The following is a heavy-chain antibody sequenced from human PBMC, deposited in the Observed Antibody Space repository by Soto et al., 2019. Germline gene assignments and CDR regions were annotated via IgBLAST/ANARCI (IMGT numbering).Heavy chain of an antibody. V-gene: IGHV3-53*01. CDR3: ARVHFPYYDFWSGRGGFDP. D-gene: IGHD3-3*01. CDR1: GFTVSSNY. Sequence: GGSLRLSCAASGFTVSSNYMNWVRQAPGKGLEWLSIIYSDGTTYYADSVKGRFTISRDNFKNTLYLQMNNLRAEDTAVYYCARVHFPYYDFWSGRGGFDPWGQGTLVTVSS. J-gene: IGHJ5*02. CDR2: IYSDGTT.